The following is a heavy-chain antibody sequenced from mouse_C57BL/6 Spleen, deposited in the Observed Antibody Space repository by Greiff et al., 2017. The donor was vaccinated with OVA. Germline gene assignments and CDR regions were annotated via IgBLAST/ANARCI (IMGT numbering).Heavy chain of an antibody. D-gene: IGHD1-1*01. J-gene: IGHJ4*01. CDR3: ARWVYGSRGAMDY. V-gene: IGHV1-78*01. CDR2: IYPRDGST. Sequence: VKLMESDAELVKPGASVKISCKVSGYTFTDHTIHWMKQRPEQGLEWIGYIYPRDGSTKYNEKFKGKATLTADKSSSTAYMQLNSLTSEDSAVYFCARWVYGSRGAMDYWGQGTSVTVSS. CDR1: GYTFTDHT.